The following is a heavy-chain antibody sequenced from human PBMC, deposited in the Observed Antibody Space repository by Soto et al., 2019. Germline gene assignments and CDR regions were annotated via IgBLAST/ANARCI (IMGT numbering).Heavy chain of an antibody. Sequence: QVQLVESGGCLNKPGGSLRLSFAASGFTFSDYYMSWIRQAPGNGLEWVSYISSSGSTIYYEESVKGRFSISRDNAKECLYRQMNSLRADDTAVYYCARTQQLVLLYFDCWCQGTLVSVSS. J-gene: IGHJ4*02. CDR1: GFTFSDYY. V-gene: IGHV3-11*01. CDR2: ISSSGSTI. D-gene: IGHD6-13*01. CDR3: ARTQQLVLLYFDC.